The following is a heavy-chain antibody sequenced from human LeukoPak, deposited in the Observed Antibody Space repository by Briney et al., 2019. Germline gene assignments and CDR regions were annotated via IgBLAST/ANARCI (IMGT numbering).Heavy chain of an antibody. V-gene: IGHV1-24*01. CDR2: FDPEDGET. CDR3: ATGQTSGYSGYDRLFDY. J-gene: IGHJ4*02. D-gene: IGHD5-12*01. CDR1: GYTLTELS. Sequence: ASVKVSCKVSGYTLTELSMHWVRQAPGKGLEWMGGFDPEDGETIYAQKFQGRVTMTEDTSTDTAYMELSSLRSEDTAVYYCATGQTSGYSGYDRLFDYWGQGTLVTVSS.